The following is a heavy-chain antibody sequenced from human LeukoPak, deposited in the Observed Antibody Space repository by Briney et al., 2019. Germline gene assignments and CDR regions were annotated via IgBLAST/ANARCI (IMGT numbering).Heavy chain of an antibody. Sequence: GGSLRLSCAASRFTVSSNYMSWVRQAPGKGLEWVSGINTDGRSTVYADSVKGRFTISRDNAKNTLYLQMNSPRIEDTAVYYCVVDFQYNCPWGQGTLVTVSS. V-gene: IGHV3-74*01. CDR3: VVDFQYNCP. CDR2: INTDGRST. D-gene: IGHD5-24*01. J-gene: IGHJ5*02. CDR1: RFTVSSNY.